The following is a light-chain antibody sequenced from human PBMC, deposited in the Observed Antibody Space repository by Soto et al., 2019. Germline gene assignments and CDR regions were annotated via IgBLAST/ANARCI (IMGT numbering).Light chain of an antibody. CDR1: SSDFGGYDY. J-gene: IGLJ2*01. V-gene: IGLV2-14*01. Sequence: QSALTQPASVSGSPGQSITISCTGTSSDFGGYDYVSWYQQHPGKAPKLMIYEVTNRPSGVSERFSGSKSGNTASLTISGLQAEDEADYYCSSYTTSTTRIIFGGGTKLTVL. CDR2: EVT. CDR3: SSYTTSTTRII.